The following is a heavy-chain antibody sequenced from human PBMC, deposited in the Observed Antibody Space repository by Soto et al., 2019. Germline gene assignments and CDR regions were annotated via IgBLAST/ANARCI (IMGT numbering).Heavy chain of an antibody. V-gene: IGHV1-58*02. Sequence: SVKVSCKASGITFNRSAIQWVRQARGQRLEWVGWIVVGSNNRDYAQKFQERVTITSDMSTSTVYMELSSLSSEGTAVYYCAAVQESPYSMGIWGQGTTVTVSS. CDR2: IVVGSNNR. D-gene: IGHD2-15*01. CDR1: GITFNRSA. CDR3: AAVQESPYSMGI. J-gene: IGHJ6*02.